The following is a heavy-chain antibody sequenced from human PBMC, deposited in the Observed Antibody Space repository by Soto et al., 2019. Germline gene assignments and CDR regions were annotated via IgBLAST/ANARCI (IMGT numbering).Heavy chain of an antibody. J-gene: IGHJ5*02. CDR1: GYTFTSYG. Sequence: ASVKVSCKASGYTFTSYGISRVRQAPGQGLEWMGWISAYNGNTNYAQKLQGRVTMTTDTSTSTAYMELRSLRSDDTAVYYCARDSPITFGTDGFDPWGQGTLVTVSS. D-gene: IGHD3-16*01. CDR3: ARDSPITFGTDGFDP. CDR2: ISAYNGNT. V-gene: IGHV1-18*01.